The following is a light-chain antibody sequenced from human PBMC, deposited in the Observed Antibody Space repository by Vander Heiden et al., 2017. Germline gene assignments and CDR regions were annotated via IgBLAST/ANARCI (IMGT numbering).Light chain of an antibody. CDR2: WAS. J-gene: IGKJ3*01. Sequence: DIVMTQSPDSLAVSLGERATINCKSSQRVLYSSNNKNYLAWYQQKPGQPPKLLIYWASTRESGVPDRFSGSGSGTDFTLTISSLQAEDVAVYYCQQYDSTPRTFGPGTKVDIK. V-gene: IGKV4-1*01. CDR3: QQYDSTPRT. CDR1: QRVLYSSNNKNY.